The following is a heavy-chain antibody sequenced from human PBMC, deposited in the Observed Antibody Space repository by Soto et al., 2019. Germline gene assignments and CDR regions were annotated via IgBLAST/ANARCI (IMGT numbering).Heavy chain of an antibody. CDR3: ARDVSYYGTYGMDV. CDR2: INPNSGGT. D-gene: IGHD3-10*01. J-gene: IGHJ6*02. V-gene: IGHV1-2*04. CDR1: RYLFASHN. Sequence: ASVKVSCKASRYLFASHNIHWVREAPGQGLEWMGWINPNSGGTNYAQKFQGWVTMTRDTSISTAYMELSRLRSDDTAVYYCARDVSYYGTYGMDVWGQGTTVTVSS.